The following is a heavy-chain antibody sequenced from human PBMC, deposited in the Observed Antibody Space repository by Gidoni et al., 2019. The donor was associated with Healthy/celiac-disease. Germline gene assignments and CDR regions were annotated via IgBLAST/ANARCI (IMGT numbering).Heavy chain of an antibody. V-gene: IGHV3-30*18. D-gene: IGHD6-19*01. Sequence: QVQLVESGGGVVQPGRSLRLSCAASGFTFSSYGMHWVRQAPGKGLEWVAVISYDGSNKYYADAVKGRFTISRDNSKNTLYLQMNSLRAEDTAVYYCAKDYGIAVAGSFDYWGQGTLVTVSS. CDR1: GFTFSSYG. CDR3: AKDYGIAVAGSFDY. CDR2: ISYDGSNK. J-gene: IGHJ4*02.